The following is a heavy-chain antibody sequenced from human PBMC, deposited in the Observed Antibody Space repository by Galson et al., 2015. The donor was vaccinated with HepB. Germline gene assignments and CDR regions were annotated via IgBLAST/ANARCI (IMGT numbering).Heavy chain of an antibody. CDR3: ATGPPVRVIYKSGLAY. D-gene: IGHD1-26*01. CDR1: GYTLTELS. CDR2: FDPEDGET. J-gene: IGHJ4*02. Sequence: SVKVSCKVSGYTLTELSMHWVRQAPGKGLEWMGGFDPEDGETIYAQKFQGRVTMTEDTSTDTAYMELSSLRSEDTAVYYCATGPPVRVIYKSGLAYWGQGTLVTVSS. V-gene: IGHV1-24*01.